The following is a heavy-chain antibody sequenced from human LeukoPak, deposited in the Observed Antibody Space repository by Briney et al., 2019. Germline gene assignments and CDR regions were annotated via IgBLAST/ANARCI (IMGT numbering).Heavy chain of an antibody. CDR1: GFTFFSFA. Sequence: GGSLRLSCAASGFTFFSFAMSWVRQAPGKGLEWVSAISGSGGSTYYADSAKGRFTISRDNSKNTLYLQMSSLRAEDTAVYYCAKDRIAAAGADYWGQGTLVPVSS. V-gene: IGHV3-23*01. CDR3: AKDRIAAAGADY. CDR2: ISGSGGST. D-gene: IGHD6-13*01. J-gene: IGHJ4*02.